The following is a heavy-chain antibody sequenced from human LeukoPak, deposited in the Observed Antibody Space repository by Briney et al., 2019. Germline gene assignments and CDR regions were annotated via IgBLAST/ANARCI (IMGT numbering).Heavy chain of an antibody. J-gene: IGHJ5*02. CDR2: IYTSGNT. CDR3: ARDPSPFYSGSYLGSDP. D-gene: IGHD1-26*01. Sequence: SETLSLTCTVSGGSISSGSYYWSWIRQPAGKGLEWIGRIYTSGNTNYNPSLKSRVTISVDTSKNQFSLKLSSVTAADTAVYYCARDPSPFYSGSYLGSDPWGQGTLVTVSS. CDR1: GGSISSGSYY. V-gene: IGHV4-61*02.